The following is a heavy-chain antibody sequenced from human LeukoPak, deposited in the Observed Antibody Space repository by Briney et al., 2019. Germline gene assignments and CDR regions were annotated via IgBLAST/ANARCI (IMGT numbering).Heavy chain of an antibody. V-gene: IGHV3-48*03. CDR1: GFTFSSYE. CDR2: ISSSGSTI. J-gene: IGHJ4*02. D-gene: IGHD3-3*01. CDR3: ARDLITIFGVATGGLDY. Sequence: GGSLSLSCAASGFTFSSYEMNWVRQAPGKGLEWVSYISSSGSTIYYADPVKGRFTISRDNAKNSLYLQMNSLRAEDTAVYYCARDLITIFGVATGGLDYWGQGTLVTVSS.